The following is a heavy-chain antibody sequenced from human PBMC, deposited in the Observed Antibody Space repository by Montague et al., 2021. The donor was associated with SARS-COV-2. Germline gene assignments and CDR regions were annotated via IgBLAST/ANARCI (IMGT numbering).Heavy chain of an antibody. Sequence: SETLSLTCSVSGDSIRSSGYYWGWIRQPPGKGLDWIGTVYYSGSTNYNPSLKSRVTMPVDTSKNQFSLELRSVTAADTAVYYCARLGFVELWLNLGWFDPWGQGTLVTVSS. CDR2: VYYSGST. V-gene: IGHV4-39*01. D-gene: IGHD3-16*02. CDR1: GDSIRSSGYY. J-gene: IGHJ5*02. CDR3: ARLGFVELWLNLGWFDP.